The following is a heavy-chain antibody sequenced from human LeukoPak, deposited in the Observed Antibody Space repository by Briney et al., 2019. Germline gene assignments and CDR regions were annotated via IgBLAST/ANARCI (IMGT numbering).Heavy chain of an antibody. CDR2: IYYSGST. CDR3: ARIMDTAWGMDV. D-gene: IGHD3-16*01. V-gene: IGHV4-59*01. J-gene: IGHJ6*02. Sequence: SETLSLTCAVYGGSFSSYYWSWIRQPPGQVLEWIGYIYYSGSTNYNPSLKSRVTISVDTSKNQFSLKLTSVTAADTAVYYCARIMDTAWGMDVWGQGTTVTVSS. CDR1: GGSFSSYY.